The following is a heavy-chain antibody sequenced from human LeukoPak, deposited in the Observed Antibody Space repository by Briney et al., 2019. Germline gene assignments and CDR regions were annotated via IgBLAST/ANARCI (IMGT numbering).Heavy chain of an antibody. CDR1: GYTFTTGY. Sequence: ASVKVSCMASGYTFTTGYIHWVRQAPGQGLEWMRIINPGGGGTTYAQKFQGRVIMTGDTSTSTVYMELRSLRSEDTAVYYCARARGSGSYYGHDYYYYYYMDVWGQGTTVTVSS. CDR3: ARARGSGSYYGHDYYYYYYMDV. V-gene: IGHV1-46*01. D-gene: IGHD3-10*01. J-gene: IGHJ6*03. CDR2: INPGGGGT.